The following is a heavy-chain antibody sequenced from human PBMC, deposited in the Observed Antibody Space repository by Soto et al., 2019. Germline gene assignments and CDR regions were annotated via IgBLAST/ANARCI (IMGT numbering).Heavy chain of an antibody. CDR2: IKSKTDGGTA. Sequence: EVQLVETGGDLVKPGGSLRLSCVASAFNFANGWMSWVRQAPGKGLEWVGRIKSKTDGGTADYAAPVKGRFTTSRDDSQNTLYLHMDSLKTEDTALYHCSTYIGCYGLDMWGQGTTVTVSS. CDR1: AFNFANGW. D-gene: IGHD2-15*01. V-gene: IGHV3-15*01. J-gene: IGHJ6*02. CDR3: STYIGCYGLDM.